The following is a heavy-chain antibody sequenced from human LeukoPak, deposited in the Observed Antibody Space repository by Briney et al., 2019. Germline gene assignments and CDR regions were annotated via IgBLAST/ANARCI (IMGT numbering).Heavy chain of an antibody. CDR1: GFTFSSYW. CDR3: ARDEYRSRWLHP. D-gene: IGHD5-24*01. CDR2: IKGDGSEK. J-gene: IGHJ5*02. Sequence: GGSLRLSCAASGFTFSSYWMSWVRLAPGKGLEWVANIKGDGSEKWCADSVKGRFTISRDNAQNSVHLQMNSLRAEDTAVYHCARDEYRSRWLHPWGQGTLVTVTS. V-gene: IGHV3-7*01.